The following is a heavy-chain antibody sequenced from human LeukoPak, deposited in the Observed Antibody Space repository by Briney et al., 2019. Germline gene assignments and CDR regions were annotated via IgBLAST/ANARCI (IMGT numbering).Heavy chain of an antibody. J-gene: IGHJ5*02. CDR1: GYTFTSYG. D-gene: IGHD3-3*01. CDR3: ARDREYYDFWNGYLNRGFDP. Sequence: ASVKVSCKASGYTFTSYGISWVRQAPGQGLEWMGWISAYNGNTNYAQKLQGRVTMTTDTSTSTAYMELRSLRSDDTAVYYGARDREYYDFWNGYLNRGFDPWGQGTLVTVSS. V-gene: IGHV1-18*01. CDR2: ISAYNGNT.